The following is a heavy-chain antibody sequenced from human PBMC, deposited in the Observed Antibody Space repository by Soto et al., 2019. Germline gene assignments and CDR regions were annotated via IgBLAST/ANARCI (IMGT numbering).Heavy chain of an antibody. CDR1: GGAFSSYA. V-gene: IGHV1-69*01. Sequence: QVRLVQSGAEVKKPGSSVKVSCKASGGAFSSYAISWVRQAPGRGLEWMGGIIPSIGTPNYAQKFQGRVTITADESTRTAYMELSSLTSDDTAVYFCASFCTSPSCVIDFYDTMDVWGQGTTVTVSS. CDR3: ASFCTSPSCVIDFYDTMDV. J-gene: IGHJ6*02. D-gene: IGHD2-2*01. CDR2: IIPSIGTP.